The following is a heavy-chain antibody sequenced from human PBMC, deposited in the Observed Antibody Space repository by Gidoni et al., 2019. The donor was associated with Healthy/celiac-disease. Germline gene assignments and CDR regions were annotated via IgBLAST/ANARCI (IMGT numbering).Heavy chain of an antibody. V-gene: IGHV3-13*01. D-gene: IGHD1-1*01. CDR3: ARASENDDVAFDI. CDR1: GFNLSSYD. Sequence: EVQLVESGGGLVQPGGSLRLSCASSGFNLSSYDMHWVRKATGKGLEWCSCMGTACDTYYPGSVKGLFTISRENAKNSLYLQMNSLRAGDTAVYYCARASENDDVAFDIWGQGTMVTVSS. CDR2: MGTACDT. J-gene: IGHJ3*02.